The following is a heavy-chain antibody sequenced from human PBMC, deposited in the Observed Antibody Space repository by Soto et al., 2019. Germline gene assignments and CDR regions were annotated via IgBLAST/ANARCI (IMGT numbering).Heavy chain of an antibody. J-gene: IGHJ6*02. V-gene: IGHV1-18*01. CDR1: GYTFPNHA. CDR3: ARDGRVFPIFVETMGV. CDR2: ISAYSGDT. Sequence: ASGKVSCKTSGYTFPNHAINWVRQAPGQGLQWMGWISAYSGDTKYAQRFQDRLTVTTDPSTTTAYMELRSLRSDDTAVYYCARDGRVFPIFVETMGVRGPRPTVTGS. D-gene: IGHD3-3*01.